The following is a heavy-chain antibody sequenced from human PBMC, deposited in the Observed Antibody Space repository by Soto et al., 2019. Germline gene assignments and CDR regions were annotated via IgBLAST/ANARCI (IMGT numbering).Heavy chain of an antibody. J-gene: IGHJ6*03. V-gene: IGHV1-18*01. D-gene: IGHD2-2*01. CDR1: GYTFTSYG. Sequence: ASVKVSCKASGYTFTSYGISWVRQAPGQGLEWMGWISAYNGNTNYAQKLPGRVTMTRNTSISTAYMELSSLRSEDTAVYYCARSRSTYPTYYYYYMDVWGKGTTVTVSS. CDR2: ISAYNGNT. CDR3: ARSRSTYPTYYYYYMDV.